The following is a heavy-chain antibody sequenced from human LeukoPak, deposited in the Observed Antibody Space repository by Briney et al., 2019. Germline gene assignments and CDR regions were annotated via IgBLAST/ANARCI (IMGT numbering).Heavy chain of an antibody. V-gene: IGHV1-8*01. CDR1: GYTFTSYD. CDR3: ARGVVPAAIPPDPPINWFDP. D-gene: IGHD2-2*02. Sequence: ASVKVSCKASGYTFTSYDINWVRQATGQGLEWMGWMNPNSGNTGYAQKFQGRVTMTRNTSISTAYMELSSLRSEGTAVYYCARGVVPAAIPPDPPINWFDPWGQGTLVTVSS. CDR2: MNPNSGNT. J-gene: IGHJ5*02.